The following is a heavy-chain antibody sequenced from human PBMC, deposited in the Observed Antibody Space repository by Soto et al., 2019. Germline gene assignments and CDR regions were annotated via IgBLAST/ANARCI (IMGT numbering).Heavy chain of an antibody. Sequence: QVQLQESGPGLVKPSQTLSLTCTVSGGSISSGGYYWSWIRQHPGKGLEWIGYIYYSGSTHYNPSLKRRVTIAVDTSKNQFSLKLSSVTAADTAVYYCARSGYSYGPKPLLYWGQGTLVTVSS. J-gene: IGHJ4*02. CDR1: GGSISSGGYY. V-gene: IGHV4-31*03. CDR2: IYYSGST. D-gene: IGHD5-18*01. CDR3: ARSGYSYGPKPLLY.